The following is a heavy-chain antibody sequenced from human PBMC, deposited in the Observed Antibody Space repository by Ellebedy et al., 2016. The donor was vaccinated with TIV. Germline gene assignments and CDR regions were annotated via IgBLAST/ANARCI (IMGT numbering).Heavy chain of an antibody. D-gene: IGHD6-6*01. CDR2: IDWDDDK. Sequence: SGPTLVXPPPTLTLTCTFSGFSLSTSGMCVSWIRQPPGKALEWLALIDWDDDKYYSPSLKTRLTISKDTSKNQVVLTMTNMDPVDTATYYCARWTRQLGAFDIWGQGTMVTVSS. CDR1: GFSLSTSGMC. V-gene: IGHV2-70*01. J-gene: IGHJ3*02. CDR3: ARWTRQLGAFDI.